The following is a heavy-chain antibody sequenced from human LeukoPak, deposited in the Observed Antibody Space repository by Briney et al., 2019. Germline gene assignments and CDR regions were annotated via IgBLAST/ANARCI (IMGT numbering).Heavy chain of an antibody. D-gene: IGHD7-27*01. J-gene: IGHJ4*02. V-gene: IGHV4-4*07. CDR1: GGSIGTYY. Sequence: SETLSLTCTVSGGSIGTYYWSWIRQPAGKGLEWIGRVFTTGGANYNPSLKSRVTMTLDTSRNLFSLKLNSVTAADTAVYYCVRDGPSWGLLWGQGALVTVSS. CDR3: VRDGPSWGLL. CDR2: VFTTGGA.